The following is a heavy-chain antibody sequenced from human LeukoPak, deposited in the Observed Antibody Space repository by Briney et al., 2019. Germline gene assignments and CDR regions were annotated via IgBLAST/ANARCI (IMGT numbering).Heavy chain of an antibody. J-gene: IGHJ4*02. V-gene: IGHV3-21*01. D-gene: IGHD1-26*01. CDR3: ARSGRGTYYYFDL. CDR2: ISSSSSYI. Sequence: GGSLRLSCAASGFTFSSYSMNWVRQAPGKGLEWVSSISSSSSYIYYADSVKGRFTISRDNAKNSLYLQMNSLRAEDTAVYYCARSGRGTYYYFDLWGQGTLVTVSS. CDR1: GFTFSSYS.